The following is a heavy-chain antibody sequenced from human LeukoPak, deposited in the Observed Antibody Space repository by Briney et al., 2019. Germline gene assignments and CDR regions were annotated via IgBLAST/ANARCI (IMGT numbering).Heavy chain of an antibody. CDR3: TTQYSSSSFA. CDR2: IKPDGSEG. J-gene: IGHJ5*02. D-gene: IGHD6-6*01. Sequence: PGGSLRLSCAASGFSFSNSWMTWVRQAPGSGLEWVASIKPDGSEGYYVDSVKGRFTISRDNAKSSLYLQMNSLRAEDTAVYHCTTQYSSSSFASGQGTLVTVSS. V-gene: IGHV3-7*01. CDR1: GFSFSNSW.